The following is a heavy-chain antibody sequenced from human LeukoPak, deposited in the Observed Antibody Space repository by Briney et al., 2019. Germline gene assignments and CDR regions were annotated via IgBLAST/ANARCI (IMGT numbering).Heavy chain of an antibody. CDR1: GGSISSGDYY. CDR2: IYYSGST. V-gene: IGHV4-30-4*01. CDR3: ARVRSGSYFDY. J-gene: IGHJ4*02. Sequence: SETLSLTCTVSGGSISSGDYYWSWIRQPPGKGLEWIGYIYYSGSTYYNPSLKSRVTISVDMSKNQFSLKLSSVTAADTAVYYCARVRSGSYFDYWGQGTLVTVSS. D-gene: IGHD1-26*01.